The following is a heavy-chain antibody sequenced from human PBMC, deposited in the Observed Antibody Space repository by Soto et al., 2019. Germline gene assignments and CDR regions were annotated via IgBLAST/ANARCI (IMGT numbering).Heavy chain of an antibody. CDR1: GGSFSGYY. D-gene: IGHD3-9*01. CDR3: AREWDGRYFDWLPVFDP. CDR2: INHSGST. Sequence: SETLSLTCAVYGGSFSGYYWSWIRQPPGKGLEWIGEINHSGSTNYNPSLKSRVTISVDTSKNQFSLKLSSVTAADTAVYYCAREWDGRYFDWLPVFDPWGQGTLVTVSS. V-gene: IGHV4-34*01. J-gene: IGHJ5*02.